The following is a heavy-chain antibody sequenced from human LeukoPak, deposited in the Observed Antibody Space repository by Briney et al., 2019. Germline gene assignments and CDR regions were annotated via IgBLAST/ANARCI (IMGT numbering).Heavy chain of an antibody. J-gene: IGHJ4*02. CDR3: ARYPSGYDRGFDY. CDR2: INQDGSEK. D-gene: IGHD5-12*01. V-gene: IGHV3-7*04. Sequence: GGSLRLSCAASGFIFSSYWMNWVRQAPGKGLEWVANINQDGSEKNYVDSVKGRFTISRDNAKNSLYLQMNSLRAEDTAVYYCARYPSGYDRGFDYWGQGNLVIVSS. CDR1: GFIFSSYW.